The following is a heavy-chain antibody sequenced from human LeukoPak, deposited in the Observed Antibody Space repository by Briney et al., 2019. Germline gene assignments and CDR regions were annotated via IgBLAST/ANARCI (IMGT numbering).Heavy chain of an antibody. Sequence: SETLSLTCTVAGGSISSFYWGWIRQPPGKGVEWIGHTHSSGSTNYNPSLKSRVTISVDTSKNHFSLKLTSMTAADTAVYYCARLAVAGNYYFDYWGQGTLVTVSS. CDR1: GGSISSFY. V-gene: IGHV4-59*12. D-gene: IGHD6-19*01. J-gene: IGHJ4*02. CDR2: THSSGST. CDR3: ARLAVAGNYYFDY.